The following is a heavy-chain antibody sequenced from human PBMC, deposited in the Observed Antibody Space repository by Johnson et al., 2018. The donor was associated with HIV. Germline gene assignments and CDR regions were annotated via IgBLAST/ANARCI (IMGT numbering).Heavy chain of an antibody. Sequence: QMLLVESGGGVVQPGRSLRLSCAASGFTFSDYYMSWIRQAPGKGLEWISYISSSGSTIYYAASVKGRFTISRDHAKNSLYLQMNSLRAEETAVYYCARDQGRSSWYTEGEKVGNAFDIWGQGTMVTVSS. J-gene: IGHJ3*02. CDR1: GFTFSDYY. V-gene: IGHV3-11*04. D-gene: IGHD6-13*01. CDR2: ISSSGSTI. CDR3: ARDQGRSSWYTEGEKVGNAFDI.